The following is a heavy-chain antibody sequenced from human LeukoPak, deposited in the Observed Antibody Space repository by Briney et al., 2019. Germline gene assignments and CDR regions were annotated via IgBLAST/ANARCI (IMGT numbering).Heavy chain of an antibody. CDR1: GFTFSDYY. D-gene: IGHD3-10*01. Sequence: GGSLRLSCAASGFTFSDYYMSWIRQAPGKGLEWVSYISSSGSTIYYADSVKGRFTISRDNAKNSLYLQMNSLRAEDTAVYYCARIRDVLLWFGERLDYWGQGTLVTVSS. CDR3: ARIRDVLLWFGERLDY. J-gene: IGHJ4*02. V-gene: IGHV3-11*04. CDR2: ISSSGSTI.